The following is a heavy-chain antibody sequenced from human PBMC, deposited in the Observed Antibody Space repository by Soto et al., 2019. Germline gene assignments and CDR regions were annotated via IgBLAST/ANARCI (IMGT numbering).Heavy chain of an antibody. D-gene: IGHD3-3*01. J-gene: IGHJ4*02. V-gene: IGHV4-34*01. CDR2: INHSGST. CDR1: GGSFSGYC. CDR3: ASGNVLRFLEWSQTPDY. Sequence: SETLSLTCAVYGGSFSGYCWSWIRQPPGKGLEWIGEINHSGSTNYNPSLKSRVTISVDTSKNQFSLKLSSVTAADTVVYYCASGNVLRFLEWSQTPDYWGQGTLVTVSS.